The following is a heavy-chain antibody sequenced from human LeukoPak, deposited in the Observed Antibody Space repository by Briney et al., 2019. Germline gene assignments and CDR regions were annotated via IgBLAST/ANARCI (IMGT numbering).Heavy chain of an antibody. CDR3: AKDSSMVRGDYDYFDY. J-gene: IGHJ4*02. D-gene: IGHD3-10*01. V-gene: IGHV3-23*01. CDR1: GFTFSDYV. Sequence: GGSLRLSCAASGFTFSDYVMGWVRQAPGKGLEWVSGISDSGGSTYYADSVMGRFTISRDNSKNTLYLQMNSLRAEDTAVYYCAKDSSMVRGDYDYFDYWGQGTLVTVSS. CDR2: ISDSGGST.